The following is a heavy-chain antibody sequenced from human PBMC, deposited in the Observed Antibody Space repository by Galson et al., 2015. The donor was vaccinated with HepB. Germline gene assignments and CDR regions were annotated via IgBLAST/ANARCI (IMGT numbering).Heavy chain of an antibody. V-gene: IGHV3-48*04. J-gene: IGHJ4*02. Sequence: SLRLSCAASGFTFSSYSMNWVRQAPGKGLEWVSYISSSSSTIYYADSVKGRFTISRDNAKNSLYLQMNSLRAEDTAVYYCAREGDDSSGYPFLFDYWGQGTLVTVSS. CDR2: ISSSSSTI. CDR3: AREGDDSSGYPFLFDY. CDR1: GFTFSSYS. D-gene: IGHD3-22*01.